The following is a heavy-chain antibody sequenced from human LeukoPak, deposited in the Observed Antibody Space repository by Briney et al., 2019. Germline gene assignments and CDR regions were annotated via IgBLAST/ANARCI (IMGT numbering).Heavy chain of an antibody. CDR3: ARTGGNYVAKIGY. CDR2: IYTSGST. CDR1: GGSISSGSYY. J-gene: IGHJ4*02. V-gene: IGHV4-61*02. Sequence: SQTLSLTCTVSGGSISSGSYYWSWIRQPAGKGLEWIGRIYTSGSTNYNPSLKSRVTISVDTSKNQFSLKLSSVTAADTAVYYCARTGGNYVAKIGYWGQGTLVTVSS. D-gene: IGHD1-7*01.